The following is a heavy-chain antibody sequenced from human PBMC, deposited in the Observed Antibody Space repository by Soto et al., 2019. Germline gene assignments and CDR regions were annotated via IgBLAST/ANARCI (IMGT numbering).Heavy chain of an antibody. CDR1: GDSVSSNSAA. CDR3: ARVPYYDSSGYYPPLLYYFDY. CDR2: TYYRSKWYN. V-gene: IGHV6-1*01. D-gene: IGHD3-22*01. Sequence: PSQTLSLTCAISGDSVSSNSAAWNWIRQSPSRGLEWLGRTYYRSKWYNDYAVSVKSRITINPDTSKNQFSLQLNSVTPEDTAVYYCARVPYYDSSGYYPPLLYYFDYWGQGTLVTVSS. J-gene: IGHJ4*02.